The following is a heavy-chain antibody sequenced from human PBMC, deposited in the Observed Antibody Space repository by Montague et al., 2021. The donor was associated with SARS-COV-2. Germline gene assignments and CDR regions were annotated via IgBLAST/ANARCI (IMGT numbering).Heavy chain of an antibody. CDR2: IYYTDTT. J-gene: IGHJ4*02. D-gene: IGHD1-1*01. V-gene: IGHV4-59*01. CDR3: ESAQTTCFIANCVNYFDY. Sequence: SETLSLTCSVSGDSITTNNWSWTRQSPGRGMELIGHIYYTDTTKYYPTLKSRITISVYTSRRQISLKLKFVTAADTDVYFCESAQTTCFIANCVNYFDYWGQGALVTVSS. CDR1: GDSITTNN.